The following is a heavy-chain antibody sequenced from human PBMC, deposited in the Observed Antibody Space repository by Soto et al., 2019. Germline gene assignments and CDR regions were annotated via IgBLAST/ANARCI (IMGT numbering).Heavy chain of an antibody. V-gene: IGHV3-74*01. D-gene: IGHD5-12*01. Sequence: EVQLVESGGGPAQFGGSLRLSCAASGFTFSNYWMHWVRQVPGKGLVWVSRIKGDETSTGYADSVKGRFTIFRGNVKNTLYLQLNSLIVEDTAVYYCARGVSGYYGVDYWGQGTLVTVSS. CDR2: IKGDETST. CDR3: ARGVSGYYGVDY. J-gene: IGHJ4*02. CDR1: GFTFSNYW.